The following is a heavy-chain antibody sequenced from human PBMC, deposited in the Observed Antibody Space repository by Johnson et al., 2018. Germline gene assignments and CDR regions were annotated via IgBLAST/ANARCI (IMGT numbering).Heavy chain of an antibody. CDR1: GFTFSSYS. J-gene: IGHJ6*03. CDR2: ISSSSSYI. D-gene: IGHD3-10*02. Sequence: VQLQESGGGLVKPGGSLRLSCAASGFTFSSYSMNWVRQAPGKGLEWVSSISSSSSYIYYADSVKGRFTISRDNAKNSLYLQMNSLRAEDPAVYYCGLFGDYYYYYMDVWGKGTTVTVSS. CDR3: GLFGDYYYYYMDV. V-gene: IGHV3-21*01.